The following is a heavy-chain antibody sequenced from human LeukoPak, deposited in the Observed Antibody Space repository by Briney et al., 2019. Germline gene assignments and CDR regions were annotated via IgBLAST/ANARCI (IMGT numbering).Heavy chain of an antibody. V-gene: IGHV3-30*04. J-gene: IGHJ6*02. CDR3: AKVPRPTFYYYGMDV. CDR1: GFTFSSYA. CDR2: ISYDGSNK. Sequence: GGSLRLSCAASGFTFSSYAMHWVRQAPGKGLEWVAVISYDGSNKYYADSVKGRFTISRDNSKNTLYLQMNSLRAEDTAVYYCAKVPRPTFYYYGMDVWGQGTTVTVSS. D-gene: IGHD2-15*01.